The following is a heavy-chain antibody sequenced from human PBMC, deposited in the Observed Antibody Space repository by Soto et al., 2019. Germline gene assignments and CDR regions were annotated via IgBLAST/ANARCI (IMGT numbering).Heavy chain of an antibody. CDR3: LGLSDLGYSSSFAFDI. D-gene: IGHD6-6*01. CDR2: ISWNSGSI. Sequence: GGSLRLSCAASGFTFDNYAMHWVRQAPGKGLEWVSGISWNSGSIGYADSVKGRFTISRDNAKNSLYLQMNSLRAEDTALYYCLGLSDLGYSSSFAFDIWGQGTMVTVSS. V-gene: IGHV3-9*01. J-gene: IGHJ3*02. CDR1: GFTFDNYA.